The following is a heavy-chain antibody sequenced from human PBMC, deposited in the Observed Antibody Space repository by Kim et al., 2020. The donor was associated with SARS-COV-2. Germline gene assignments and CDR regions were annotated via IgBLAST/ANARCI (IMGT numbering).Heavy chain of an antibody. J-gene: IGHJ1*01. V-gene: IGHV4-59*01. Sequence: SETLSLTCTVSGGSISSYYWCWIRQPPGKGLELVGFIYYSGSTNYNPSLTSRVTISVDTSKNQFSLKLSSVTAADTAVYYCARGVHADYFQHWGQGTLVTVSS. CDR2: IYYSGST. CDR1: GGSISSYY. CDR3: ARGVHADYFQH.